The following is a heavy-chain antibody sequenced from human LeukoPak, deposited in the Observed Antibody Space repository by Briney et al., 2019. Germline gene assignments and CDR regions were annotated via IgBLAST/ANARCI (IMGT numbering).Heavy chain of an antibody. CDR2: INSDGSST. J-gene: IGHJ4*02. V-gene: IGHV3-74*01. CDR3: ARGYSSGWYADFDY. Sequence: GGSLRLSCAASGFTFSSYWMHWVRQAPGKGLVWVSRINSDGSSTSYADSVKGRFTISRDNAKNTLYLQMNSLRAEDTAVYYCARGYSSGWYADFDYWGQGTLVTVSS. D-gene: IGHD6-19*01. CDR1: GFTFSSYW.